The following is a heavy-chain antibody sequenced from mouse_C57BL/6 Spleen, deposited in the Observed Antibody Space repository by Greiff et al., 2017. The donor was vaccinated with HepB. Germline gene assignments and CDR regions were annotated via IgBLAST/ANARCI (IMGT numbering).Heavy chain of an antibody. J-gene: IGHJ2*01. CDR3: AREVAYSNYPFFDY. CDR2: IYPGDGDT. V-gene: IGHV1-80*01. D-gene: IGHD2-5*01. Sequence: VQLQQSGAELVKPGASVKISCKASGYAFSSYWMNWVKQRPGKGLEWIGQIYPGDGDTNHNGKFKGKATLTADKSSSTAYMQLSSLTSEDSAVYFCAREVAYSNYPFFDYWGQGTTLTVSS. CDR1: GYAFSSYW.